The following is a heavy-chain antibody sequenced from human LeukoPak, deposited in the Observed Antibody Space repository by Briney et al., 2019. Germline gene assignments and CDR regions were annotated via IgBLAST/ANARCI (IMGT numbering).Heavy chain of an antibody. D-gene: IGHD6-19*01. CDR1: GFTFSTYS. Sequence: GGSLRLSCAASGFTFSTYSMRWVRQGPGKGMEWVSSIYPNGGSTFYADSVKGRFTISRDNSKNTLYLQMSSLRTEDTAIYYCTKDVVPDSGWDLDYWGQGTLVTVSS. V-gene: IGHV3-23*01. CDR3: TKDVVPDSGWDLDY. CDR2: IYPNGGST. J-gene: IGHJ4*02.